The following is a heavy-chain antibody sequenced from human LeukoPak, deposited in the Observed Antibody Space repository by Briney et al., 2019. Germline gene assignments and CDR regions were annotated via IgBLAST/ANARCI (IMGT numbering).Heavy chain of an antibody. D-gene: IGHD6-13*01. CDR3: AKDPRIAAAGSPGGYFDL. CDR1: GFTFDDYA. V-gene: IGHV3-9*03. Sequence: GRSLRLSCAASGFTFDDYAMHWVRQAPGKGLEWVSGISWNSGSIGYADSVKGRFTISRDNAKNSLYLQMNSLRAEDMALYYCAKDPRIAAAGSPGGYFDLWGRGTLVTVSS. J-gene: IGHJ2*01. CDR2: ISWNSGSI.